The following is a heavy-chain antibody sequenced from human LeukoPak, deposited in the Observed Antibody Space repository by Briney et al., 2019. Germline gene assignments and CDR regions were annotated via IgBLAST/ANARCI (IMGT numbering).Heavy chain of an antibody. D-gene: IGHD3-10*01. CDR3: ARARRSGGITLIRGVKDRGWFDS. Sequence: GGSLRLSCAASGFTFSSYGMHWVRQAPGKGLEWVAFIRPDGDDKYYADSVKGRFTISRDNSKNALYLQMNSLRAEDTAVHYCARARRSGGITLIRGVKDRGWFDSWGQGTLVTVSS. CDR1: GFTFSSYG. J-gene: IGHJ5*01. CDR2: IRPDGDDK. V-gene: IGHV3-30*02.